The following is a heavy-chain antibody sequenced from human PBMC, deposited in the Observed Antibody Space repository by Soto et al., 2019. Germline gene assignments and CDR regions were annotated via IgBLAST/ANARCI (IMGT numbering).Heavy chain of an antibody. CDR2: TYYRSKWYN. V-gene: IGHV6-1*01. D-gene: IGHD6-19*01. Sequence: KQSQTLSLTCAISGDSVSSNSAAWNWIRQSPSRGLEWLGRTYYRSKWYNDYAVSVKSRITINPDTSKNQFSLQLNSVTPEDTAVYYCARDLISFGSGWYYFDYWGQGTLVTVSS. CDR1: GDSVSSNSAA. CDR3: ARDLISFGSGWYYFDY. J-gene: IGHJ4*02.